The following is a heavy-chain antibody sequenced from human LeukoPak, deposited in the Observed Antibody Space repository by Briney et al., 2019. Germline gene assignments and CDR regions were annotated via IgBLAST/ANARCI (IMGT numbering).Heavy chain of an antibody. Sequence: GGSLRLSCAASGFTFSSYSMNWVRQAPGKGLEWVSSISSSSSYIYYADSVKGRFTISRDNAKNSLYLQMNSLRAEDTAIYYCAKSVVNSGTYIPFDSWGQGTLVTVSS. CDR3: AKSVVNSGTYIPFDS. D-gene: IGHD1-26*01. V-gene: IGHV3-21*04. J-gene: IGHJ4*02. CDR1: GFTFSSYS. CDR2: ISSSSSYI.